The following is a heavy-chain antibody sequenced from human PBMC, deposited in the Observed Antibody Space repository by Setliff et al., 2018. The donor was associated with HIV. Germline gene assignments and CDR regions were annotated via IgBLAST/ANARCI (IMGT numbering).Heavy chain of an antibody. D-gene: IGHD5-12*01. J-gene: IGHJ4*02. V-gene: IGHV4-59*05. CDR1: GVSISNYY. Sequence: PSETLSLTCTVSGVSISNYYWSWIRQPPGKGLEWIGSIYYSGSTYYNPSLKSRVTLSVDTSKNQFSLKLSSVTAADTAVYYCAAKGSGYDPGVDYWGQGTLVTVSS. CDR3: AAKGSGYDPGVDY. CDR2: IYYSGST.